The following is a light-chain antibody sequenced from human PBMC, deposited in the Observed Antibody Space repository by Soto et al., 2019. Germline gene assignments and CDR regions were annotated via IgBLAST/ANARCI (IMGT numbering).Light chain of an antibody. CDR2: AAS. CDR1: QDISNY. CDR3: QQLESYPLT. J-gene: IGKJ2*01. Sequence: DIQLTHSPSFLSASVGDRVTITCRASQDISNYLAWYQQKPGKAPKLLIYAASTLQYGVPSRFSGGGSGTEFTXTISSLQPEDFATYYCQQLESYPLTFGQGTKLEIK. V-gene: IGKV1-9*01.